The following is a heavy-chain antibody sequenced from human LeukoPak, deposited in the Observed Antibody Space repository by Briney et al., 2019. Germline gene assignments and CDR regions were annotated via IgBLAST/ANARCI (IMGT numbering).Heavy chain of an antibody. CDR1: GITLRSYA. J-gene: IGHJ4*02. Sequence: GGSLRLSCAASGITLRSYAMSWVRQAPGKGLEWVSAISGSGGSTYYADSVKGRFTISRDNSKNTLYLQMNSLRAEDTAVYYCAKGGITMIVVVIQYYFDYWGQGTLVTVSS. CDR2: ISGSGGST. CDR3: AKGGITMIVVVIQYYFDY. V-gene: IGHV3-23*01. D-gene: IGHD3-22*01.